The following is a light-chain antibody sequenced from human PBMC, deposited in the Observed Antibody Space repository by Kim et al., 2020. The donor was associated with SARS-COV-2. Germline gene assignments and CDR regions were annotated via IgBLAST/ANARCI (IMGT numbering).Light chain of an antibody. J-gene: IGLJ3*02. CDR1: SSNVGNQG. CDR2: RNK. CDR3: SAWDSSLSTWV. Sequence: TATLTCTGNSSNVGNQGAAWLQQHQGHPPKLLSYRNKNRPSGISERFSASRSGNTAPLTITGLQPEDEADYYCSAWDSSLSTWVFGGGTQLTVL. V-gene: IGLV10-54*04.